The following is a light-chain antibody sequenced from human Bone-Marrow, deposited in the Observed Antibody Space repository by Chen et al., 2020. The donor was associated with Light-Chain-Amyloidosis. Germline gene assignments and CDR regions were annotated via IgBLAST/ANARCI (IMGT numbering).Light chain of an antibody. CDR1: DLPTKY. CDR3: QSADSSGTYEVI. CDR2: RDT. J-gene: IGLJ2*01. V-gene: IGLV3-25*03. Sequence: SYELTQPPSVSVSPGQTARITCSGDDLPTKYAYWYQQKPDQAPVLVIHRDTERPSGSSERFSGSSSGTTATLTISGVQAEDGADYHGQSADSSGTYEVIFGGGTKLTVL.